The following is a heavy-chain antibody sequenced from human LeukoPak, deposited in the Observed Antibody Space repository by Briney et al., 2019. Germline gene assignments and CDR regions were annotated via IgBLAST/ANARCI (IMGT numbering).Heavy chain of an antibody. CDR2: IYYTGST. CDR3: ARGRDRAKLEY. V-gene: IGHV4-61*01. CDR1: GGSVSSGSYY. J-gene: IGHJ4*02. Sequence: SETLSLTCTVSGGSVSSGSYYWSWIRQPPGKGLEWIGYIYYTGSTNYNPSLKSRVTISVDTSKNQFSLKLSSVTAADTAVYCCARGRDRAKLEYWGQGTLVTVSS.